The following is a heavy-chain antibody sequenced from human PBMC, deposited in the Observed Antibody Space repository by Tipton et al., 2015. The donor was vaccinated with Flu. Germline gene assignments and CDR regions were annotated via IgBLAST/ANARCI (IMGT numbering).Heavy chain of an antibody. D-gene: IGHD1-1*01. V-gene: IGHV4-39*01. Sequence: TLSLTCTVSGGSISSSSYYWGWIRQPPGKGLEWIGSIYYSGSTNYNPSLKSRVTISVDTSKNQFSLKLSSVTAADTAVYYCARHEEDAGTSAFDIWGQGTMVTVSS. J-gene: IGHJ3*02. CDR2: IYYSGST. CDR3: ARHEEDAGTSAFDI. CDR1: GGSISSSSYY.